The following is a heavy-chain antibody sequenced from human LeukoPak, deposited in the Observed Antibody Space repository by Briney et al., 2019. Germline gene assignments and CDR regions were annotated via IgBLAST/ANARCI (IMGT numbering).Heavy chain of an antibody. Sequence: SETLSLTCAVSGGSISSSNWWSWVRQPPGKWLEWIGEINHSGSTNYNPSLKSRVTISVDKSKNQFSLKLSSVTAADTAVYYCARDYGDYVSWYFDLWGRGTLVTVSS. J-gene: IGHJ2*01. CDR1: GGSISSSNW. CDR3: ARDYGDYVSWYFDL. D-gene: IGHD4-17*01. CDR2: INHSGST. V-gene: IGHV4-4*02.